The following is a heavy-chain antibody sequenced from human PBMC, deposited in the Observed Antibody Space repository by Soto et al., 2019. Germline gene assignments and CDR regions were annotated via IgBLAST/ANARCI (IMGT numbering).Heavy chain of an antibody. CDR3: ARGVDP. CDR1: GFTFSSYS. J-gene: IGHJ5*02. Sequence: HPGGSLRLSCAASGFTFSSYSMNWVRQTPGKGLEWVSTLSGSGGTTYYADSVKGQFTISRDNSKSTLYLQMNSLRAEDTAVYYCARGVDPWGQGTLVTVSS. CDR2: LSGSGGTT. V-gene: IGHV3-23*01.